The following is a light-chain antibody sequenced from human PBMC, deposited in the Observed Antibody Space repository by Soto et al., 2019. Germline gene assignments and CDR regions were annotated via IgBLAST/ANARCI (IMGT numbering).Light chain of an antibody. CDR2: AAS. CDR1: QSISSY. J-gene: IGKJ2*01. Sequence: DIQMTQSPSSLSASVGDRVTITCRASQSISSYLNWYQQKPWKAPNLLIYAASSLQSGVPSSFSGSGSGTDFTLTISSLQPEDFATYYCQQSYSTPYTFGQGTKLEIK. CDR3: QQSYSTPYT. V-gene: IGKV1-39*01.